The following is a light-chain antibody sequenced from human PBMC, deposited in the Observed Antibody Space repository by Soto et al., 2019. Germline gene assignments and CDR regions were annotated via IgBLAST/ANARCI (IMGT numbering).Light chain of an antibody. V-gene: IGKV3-20*01. J-gene: IGKJ4*01. CDR2: GAS. Sequence: EIVLTQSPGTLSLSPGERATLSCRASQTVSSSYLAWYQQKPGQAPRLLIYGASNRATGVPDRFSGSGSGTDFTLTISRLEPEDFAVYFCQQYGTSVTFGAGTKVEIK. CDR3: QQYGTSVT. CDR1: QTVSSSY.